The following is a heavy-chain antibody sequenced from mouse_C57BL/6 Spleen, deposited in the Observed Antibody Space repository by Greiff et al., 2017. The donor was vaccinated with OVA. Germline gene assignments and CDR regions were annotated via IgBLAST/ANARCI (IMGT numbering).Heavy chain of an antibody. J-gene: IGHJ1*03. CDR2: ISYDGSN. D-gene: IGHD2-3*01. Sequence: EVQLQESGPGLVKPSQSLSLTCSVTGYSITSGYYWNWIRQFPGNKLEWMGYISYDGSNNYNPSLKNRISITRDTSKNQFFLKLNSVTTEDTATYYCARGGGYYDYFEVWGTGTTVTVAS. CDR1: GYSITSGYY. V-gene: IGHV3-6*01. CDR3: ARGGGYYDYFEV.